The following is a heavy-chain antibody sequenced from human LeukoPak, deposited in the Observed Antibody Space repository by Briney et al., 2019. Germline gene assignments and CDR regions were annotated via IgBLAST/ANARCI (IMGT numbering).Heavy chain of an antibody. Sequence: GSLRLSCAASGFTFSSYAMSWVRQAPGKGLEWIGRIYTSGSTYYNPSLKSRVTISVDRSKNQFSLKLSSVTAVDTAVYYCARGDRGYCSSTSCSDAFDIWGQGTMVTVSS. V-gene: IGHV4-59*10. CDR3: ARGDRGYCSSTSCSDAFDI. D-gene: IGHD2-2*01. CDR2: IYTSGST. CDR1: GFTFSSYA. J-gene: IGHJ3*02.